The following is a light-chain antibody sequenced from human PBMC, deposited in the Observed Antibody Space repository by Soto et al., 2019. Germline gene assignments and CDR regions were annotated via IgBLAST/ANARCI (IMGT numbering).Light chain of an antibody. CDR2: GAS. J-gene: IGKJ1*01. V-gene: IGKV3-15*01. CDR3: QQYNNWWT. CDR1: QSVSSK. Sequence: IVLTQSPATLSLSPGERATLSCRASQSVSSKLAWYQQKPGQPPRLLIYGASTRATGIPARFSGSGSGTEFTLTISSLQSEDFAVYYCQQYNNWWTFGQGTKVDIK.